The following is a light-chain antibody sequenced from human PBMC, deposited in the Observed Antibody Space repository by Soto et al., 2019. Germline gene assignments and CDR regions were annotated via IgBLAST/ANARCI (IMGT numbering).Light chain of an antibody. CDR2: SAS. Sequence: EIVLTQSPGTLSLSPGERGTLSRRASQNLGTSYLAWFQQKSGQAPRLLIYSASRRATGIPDRFTGSGSGTDFTLTINRVEPEDFAVYFCQQYAGSPRTFGQGTKVDIK. CDR1: QNLGTSY. J-gene: IGKJ1*01. CDR3: QQYAGSPRT. V-gene: IGKV3-20*01.